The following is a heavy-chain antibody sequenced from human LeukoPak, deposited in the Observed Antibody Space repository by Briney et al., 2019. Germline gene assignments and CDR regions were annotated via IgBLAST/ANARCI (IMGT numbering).Heavy chain of an antibody. J-gene: IGHJ5*02. CDR2: ISSSSSTI. Sequence: PGGSLRLSCAASGFTLSSYSMNWVRQAPGKGLEWVSYISSSSSTIYYADSVKGRFTISRDNAKNSLYLQMNSLRAEDTALYHCAREGRTYCSSTSCSSIRFDPWGQGTLVTVSS. CDR3: AREGRTYCSSTSCSSIRFDP. V-gene: IGHV3-48*01. D-gene: IGHD2-2*01. CDR1: GFTLSSYS.